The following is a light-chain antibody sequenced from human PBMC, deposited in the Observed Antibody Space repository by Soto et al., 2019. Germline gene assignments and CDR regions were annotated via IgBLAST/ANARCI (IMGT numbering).Light chain of an antibody. CDR3: AAWDDSLNGVV. CDR1: SSNIGSNT. J-gene: IGLJ2*01. CDR2: SNN. V-gene: IGLV1-44*01. Sequence: QPVLTQPPSASGTPGQRVTISCSGSSSNIGSNTVNWYQLLPGTAPKLLIYSNNQRPSGVPNRFSGSKSGTSASLAISGLQSEDEAEYYCAAWDDSLNGVVFGGGTKLTVL.